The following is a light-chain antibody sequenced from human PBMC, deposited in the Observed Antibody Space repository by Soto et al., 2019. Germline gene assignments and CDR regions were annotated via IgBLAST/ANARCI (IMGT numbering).Light chain of an antibody. J-gene: IGLJ3*02. V-gene: IGLV2-14*01. CDR1: SNDVGGYNY. CDR3: SSFTGSTTWV. Sequence: QSALTQPASLSGSPGPSITMFCTGTSNDVGGYNYVSWYQQHPGKAPKLIIYEVSNRPSGISSRFSGSKSANTASLTISGLQAEDEAEYYFSSFTGSTTWVFGGGTKVTVL. CDR2: EVS.